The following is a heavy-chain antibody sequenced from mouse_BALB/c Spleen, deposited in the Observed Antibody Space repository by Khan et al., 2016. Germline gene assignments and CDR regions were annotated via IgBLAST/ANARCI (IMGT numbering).Heavy chain of an antibody. CDR2: IWAGGST. CDR1: GFSLTSYG. Sequence: QVQLMESGPGLVAPSQSLSITCTVSGFSLTSYGVHWVRQPPGKGLEWLGVIWAGGSTHYNSARMSRRSISKDNSESQVFLIMNSLQTADAAMYYCARLKAIWGQGTTLTVSS. D-gene: IGHD3-2*02. V-gene: IGHV2-9*02. CDR3: ARLKAI. J-gene: IGHJ2*01.